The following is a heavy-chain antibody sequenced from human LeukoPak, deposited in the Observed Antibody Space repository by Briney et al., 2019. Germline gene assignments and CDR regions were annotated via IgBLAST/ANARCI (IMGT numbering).Heavy chain of an antibody. D-gene: IGHD2-15*01. CDR2: ISGGGDRT. CDR1: GFTFTNYA. J-gene: IGHJ4*02. Sequence: PGGSLRLSCAVSGFTFTNYAMSWVRQAPGKGLEWVSTISGGGDRTYYADAVKGRFTISGDNSKNTLDLQINSLRAEDTAVYYCAKDYCSGDPCYLDHRGQGTLVTVSS. CDR3: AKDYCSGDPCYLDH. V-gene: IGHV3-23*01.